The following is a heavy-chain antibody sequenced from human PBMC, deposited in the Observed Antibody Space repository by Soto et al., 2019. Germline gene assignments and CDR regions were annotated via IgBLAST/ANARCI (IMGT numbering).Heavy chain of an antibody. D-gene: IGHD3-22*01. V-gene: IGHV4-34*01. CDR3: ARTPTYYYDSSGYYYARDAFDI. Sequence: SETLSLTCAVYGGSFSGYYWSWIRQPPGKGLEWIGEINHSGSTNYNPSLKSRVTISVDTSKNQFSLKLSSVTAADTAVYYCARTPTYYYDSSGYYYARDAFDIWGQGTMVTVS. CDR2: INHSGST. J-gene: IGHJ3*02. CDR1: GGSFSGYY.